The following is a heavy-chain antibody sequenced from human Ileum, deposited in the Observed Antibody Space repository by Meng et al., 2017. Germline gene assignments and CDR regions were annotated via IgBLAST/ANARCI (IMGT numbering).Heavy chain of an antibody. CDR1: GFTFSNYA. CDR3: AKSDCGSNYCRRTAC. Sequence: GGSLRLSCGASGFTFSNYAMIWFRQAPGKGLEWVSGISGSGGDTYYADSVKGRFTISRDTTKNTLYLQMNSLRVEDTAVYYCAKSDCGSNYCRRTACWGHGTRVTGAS. CDR2: ISGSGGDT. J-gene: IGHJ4*01. V-gene: IGHV3-23*01. D-gene: IGHD2-21*01.